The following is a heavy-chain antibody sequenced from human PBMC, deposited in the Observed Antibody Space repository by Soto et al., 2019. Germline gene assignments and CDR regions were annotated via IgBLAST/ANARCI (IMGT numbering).Heavy chain of an antibody. D-gene: IGHD3-3*01. Sequence: SETLSLTCAVSGGSISSGGYSWSWIRQPPGKGLEWIGYIYHSGSTYYNPSLKSRVTISVDRSKNQFSLKMSSVTAADTAVYYCARGPGDFWSGYYSWFDPWGQGTLVTVS. CDR3: ARGPGDFWSGYYSWFDP. V-gene: IGHV4-30-2*01. CDR2: IYHSGST. J-gene: IGHJ5*02. CDR1: GGSISSGGYS.